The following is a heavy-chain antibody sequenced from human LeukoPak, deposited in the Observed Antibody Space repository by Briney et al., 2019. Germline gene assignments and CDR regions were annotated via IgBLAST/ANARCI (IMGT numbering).Heavy chain of an antibody. CDR3: ARDDWNDRDFDY. CDR2: ISSSSSYI. Sequence: GGSLRLSCAASGITFSSFSMNWVRQAPGKGLEWVSSISSSSSYIYYADSVKGRFTISRDNAKNSLYLQKNSLRAEDTAVYYCARDDWNDRDFDYWGQGTLVTVSS. J-gene: IGHJ4*02. D-gene: IGHD1-1*01. V-gene: IGHV3-21*01. CDR1: GITFSSFS.